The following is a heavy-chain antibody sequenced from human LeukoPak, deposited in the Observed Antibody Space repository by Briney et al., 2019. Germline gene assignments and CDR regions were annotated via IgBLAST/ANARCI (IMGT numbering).Heavy chain of an antibody. CDR1: GFSFSSYW. CDR3: AREAWSAFDY. Sequence: PGGSLRLSCAASGFSFSSYWMSWVRQAPGKGLEWVATISHDGSEKFYVDSVKGRFTVSKDNAKISLYLQMNSLRAEDTAVYYCAREAWSAFDYWGQGTLVTVSS. V-gene: IGHV3-7*01. CDR2: ISHDGSEK. D-gene: IGHD3-3*01. J-gene: IGHJ4*02.